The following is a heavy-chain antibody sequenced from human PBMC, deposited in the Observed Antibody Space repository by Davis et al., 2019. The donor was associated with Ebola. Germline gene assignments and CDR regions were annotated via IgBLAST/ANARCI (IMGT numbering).Heavy chain of an antibody. Sequence: GESLKISCAASGFTFSSYWMHWVRQAPGKGLVWVSRINSDGSSTSYADSVKGRFTISRDNAKNSLYLQMNSLRAEDTAVYYCAREQWLARPVDYWGQGTLVTVSS. CDR2: INSDGSST. CDR3: AREQWLARPVDY. D-gene: IGHD6-19*01. J-gene: IGHJ4*02. CDR1: GFTFSSYW. V-gene: IGHV3-74*01.